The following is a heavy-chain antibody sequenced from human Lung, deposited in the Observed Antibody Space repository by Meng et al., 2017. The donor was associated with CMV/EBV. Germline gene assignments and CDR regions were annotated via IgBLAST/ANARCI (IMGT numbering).Heavy chain of an antibody. J-gene: IGHJ5*01. D-gene: IGHD2-2*01. V-gene: IGHV1-69*04. Sequence: GDYSSYSVSWVRQATGQGLEWMGRIIPVRGITNYAQKFQGRVTITADRSTSTFYMELSSLRSEDTAMYYCAREQYCSNTDCFNWFDSWAQGTLVTVSS. CDR2: IIPVRGIT. CDR1: GDYSSYS. CDR3: AREQYCSNTDCFNWFDS.